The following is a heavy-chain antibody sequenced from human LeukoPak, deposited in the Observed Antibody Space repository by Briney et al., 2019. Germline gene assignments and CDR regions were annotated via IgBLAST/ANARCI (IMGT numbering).Heavy chain of an antibody. Sequence: GGSLRLSCAASGFTFSSYAMSWVRQAPGKGLEWVSAISGSGGSTYYADSVKGRFTISRDNSKNTLYLQMNSLRAEDTAVYYCASEARRAHYDSSGYYPKIDYWGQGTLVTVSS. CDR3: ASEARRAHYDSSGYYPKIDY. D-gene: IGHD3-22*01. CDR2: ISGSGGST. V-gene: IGHV3-23*01. J-gene: IGHJ4*02. CDR1: GFTFSSYA.